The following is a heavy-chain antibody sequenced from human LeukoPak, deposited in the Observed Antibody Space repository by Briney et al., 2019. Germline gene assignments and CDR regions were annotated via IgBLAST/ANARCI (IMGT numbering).Heavy chain of an antibody. CDR1: GYTFTSYD. J-gene: IGHJ4*02. D-gene: IGHD6-13*01. CDR2: MNPNSGNT. V-gene: IGHV1-8*01. Sequence: ASATVSCKASGYTFTSYDINWVRQATGQGLEWMGWMNPNSGNTGYAQKFQGRVTMTRNTSISTAYMELSSLRSEDTAVYYCARDHSSSWPYYFDYWGQGTLVTVSS. CDR3: ARDHSSSWPYYFDY.